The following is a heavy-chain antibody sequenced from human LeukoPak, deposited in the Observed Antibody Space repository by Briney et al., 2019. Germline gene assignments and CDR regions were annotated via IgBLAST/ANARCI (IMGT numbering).Heavy chain of an antibody. V-gene: IGHV1-18*01. J-gene: IGHJ4*02. D-gene: IGHD3-3*01. Sequence: ASVTVSCKASGYTFTSYGISWVRQAPGQGLEWMGWISAYNGNTNYAQKLQGRVTMTTDTSTSTAYMELRSLRSDDTAVYYCARDSRFLEWLSPGFDYWGQGTLVTVSS. CDR3: ARDSRFLEWLSPGFDY. CDR1: GYTFTSYG. CDR2: ISAYNGNT.